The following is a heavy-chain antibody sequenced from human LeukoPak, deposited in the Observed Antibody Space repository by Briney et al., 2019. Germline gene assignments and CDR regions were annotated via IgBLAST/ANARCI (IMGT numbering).Heavy chain of an antibody. CDR1: GFTFSSSA. V-gene: IGHV3-7*03. J-gene: IGHJ6*02. CDR3: ARNNGMDV. Sequence: GGSLRLSCAASGFTFSSSAMTWVRQVPGRGPEWVANVNREGSETYYLDSVKGRFTISKDNAKNSLYLQMNSLRAEDTALYHCARNNGMDVWGQGTTVIVSS. CDR2: VNREGSET.